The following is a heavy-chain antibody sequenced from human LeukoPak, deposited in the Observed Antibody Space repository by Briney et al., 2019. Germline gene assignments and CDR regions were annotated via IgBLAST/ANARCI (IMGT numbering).Heavy chain of an antibody. Sequence: GRSLRLSCAASGFTFSSYAMHWVHQAPGKGLEWVAVISYDGSNKYYADSVKGRFTISRDNSKNTLYLQMNSLRAEDSAEYYCAKSLLTTATGTGRAFDIWGQGTMVTVSA. CDR3: AKSLLTTATGTGRAFDI. CDR1: GFTFSSYA. V-gene: IGHV3-30-3*01. D-gene: IGHD1-1*01. J-gene: IGHJ3*02. CDR2: ISYDGSNK.